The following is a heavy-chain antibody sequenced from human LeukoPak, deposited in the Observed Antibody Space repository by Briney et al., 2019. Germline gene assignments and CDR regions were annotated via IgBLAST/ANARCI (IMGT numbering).Heavy chain of an antibody. CDR1: GGSFSGYY. Sequence: SSETLSLTCAVYGGSFSGYYWSWLRQPPGKGLVWIGEINHSGSTNYNPSLTRRVTISVDTSKNQFSLKLSSATAADTAVYSCARGPSYGFFDPWGQGTLVTASS. D-gene: IGHD4-17*01. V-gene: IGHV4-34*01. J-gene: IGHJ5*02. CDR3: ARGPSYGFFDP. CDR2: INHSGST.